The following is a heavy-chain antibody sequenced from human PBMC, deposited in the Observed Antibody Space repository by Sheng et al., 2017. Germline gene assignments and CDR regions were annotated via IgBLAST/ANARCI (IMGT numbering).Heavy chain of an antibody. D-gene: IGHD1-20*01. CDR2: SFIVEP. CDR1: GGSVSTTNYY. CDR3: AREWDITVDQAFDI. Sequence: QLQLQESGPGLVKPSETLSLTCTVSGGSVSTTNYYWAWIRQPPGRGWSGLGLSFIVEPLLQAVPLKSRLTLSIDTSKNQFSLSLGSVTAADTAVYYCAREWDITVDQAFDIWGQGTLVTVS. V-gene: IGHV4-39*07. J-gene: IGHJ3*02.